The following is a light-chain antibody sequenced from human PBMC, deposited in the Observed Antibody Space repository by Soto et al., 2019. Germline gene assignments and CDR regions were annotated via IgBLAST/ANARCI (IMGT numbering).Light chain of an antibody. J-gene: IGLJ2*01. CDR2: EVT. V-gene: IGLV2-8*01. CDR3: TSYAGSDNPVL. Sequence: QSALTQPPSASGSPGQSVTIPCTGTSNDIGEYHYVSWYQQHPGKAPKLMIYEVTQRPSGVPHLFSGSKSGNTASLTVSGLQPEDEADYYCTSYAGSDNPVLFGGGTKVTVL. CDR1: SNDIGEYHY.